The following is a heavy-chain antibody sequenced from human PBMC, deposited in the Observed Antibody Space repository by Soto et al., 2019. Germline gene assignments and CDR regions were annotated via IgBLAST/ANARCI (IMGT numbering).Heavy chain of an antibody. CDR3: ASEKRYLRRGYSDY. D-gene: IGHD5-12*01. Sequence: EVQRVDSGGGLVKPGGSLRLSCEASGFSFSSHSINWVRQAPGKGWEWVASIGDSSTYIYYADSVKGRLTISRDNAKNSLYLQMKSLRAEDKAVYYCASEKRYLRRGYSDYWGQGTLVTVYS. CDR1: GFSFSSHS. CDR2: IGDSSTYI. V-gene: IGHV3-21*01. J-gene: IGHJ4*02.